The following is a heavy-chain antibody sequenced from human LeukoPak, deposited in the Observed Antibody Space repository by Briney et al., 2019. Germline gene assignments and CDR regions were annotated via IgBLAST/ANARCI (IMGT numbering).Heavy chain of an antibody. CDR2: IYYSGST. J-gene: IGHJ5*02. D-gene: IGHD6-13*01. Sequence: SETLSLTCTVSGDSISSSSYYWGWIRQPPGKGLEWIGSIYYSGSTSYNPSLKSRVTISLDTSKNQFSLKLTSVTAADTAVYYCARKGYSISWYSPWGQGTLVTVSS. CDR3: ARKGYSISWYSP. CDR1: GDSISSSSYY. V-gene: IGHV4-39*07.